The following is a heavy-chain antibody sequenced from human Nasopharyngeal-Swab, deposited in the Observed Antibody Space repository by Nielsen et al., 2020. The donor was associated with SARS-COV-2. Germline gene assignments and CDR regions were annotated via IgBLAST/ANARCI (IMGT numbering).Heavy chain of an antibody. J-gene: IGHJ6*03. D-gene: IGHD6-19*01. CDR2: IYYSGST. CDR3: ARRVVAGTGTPYYYYYYYMDV. CDR1: GGSISSSSYY. Sequence: SETLSLTCTVSGGSISSSSYYWGWIRQPPEKGLEWIGSIYYSGSTYYNPSLKSRVTISVDTSKNQFSLKLSSVTAADTAVYYCARRVVAGTGTPYYYYYYYMDVWGKGTTVTVSS. V-gene: IGHV4-39*01.